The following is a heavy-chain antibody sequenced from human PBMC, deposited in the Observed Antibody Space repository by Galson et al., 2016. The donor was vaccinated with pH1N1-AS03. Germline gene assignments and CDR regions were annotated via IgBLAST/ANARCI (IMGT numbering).Heavy chain of an antibody. CDR3: ARGWYDIWTGYLVDPFDY. CDR1: GFTFSDYY. V-gene: IGHV3-11*01. D-gene: IGHD3-9*01. J-gene: IGHJ4*02. CDR2: ITSSGGSGPTI. Sequence: LRLSCAASGFTFSDYYMSWIRQAPGKGLEWISCITSSGGSGPTIYYADSVKGRFTISRDNAKNSLYLQRNSLRADDTAVYYCARGWYDIWTGYLVDPFDYLGREPWSPSPQ.